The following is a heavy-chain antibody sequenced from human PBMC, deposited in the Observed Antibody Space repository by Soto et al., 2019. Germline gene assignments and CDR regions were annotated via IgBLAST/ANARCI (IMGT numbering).Heavy chain of an antibody. CDR2: IYYSGST. D-gene: IGHD3-3*01. V-gene: IGHV4-39*01. Sequence: SETLSLTCTVSGGSISSSSYYWGWIRQPPGKGLERIGSIYYSGSTYYNPSLKSRVPISVDTSKNHFSLKLSSVTAADTAVYYCARSYDFWSGLYYYYGMDVWGQGTTVTVSS. J-gene: IGHJ6*02. CDR3: ARSYDFWSGLYYYYGMDV. CDR1: GGSISSSSYY.